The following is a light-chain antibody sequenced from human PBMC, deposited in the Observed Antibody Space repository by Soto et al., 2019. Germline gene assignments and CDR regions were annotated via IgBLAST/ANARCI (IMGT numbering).Light chain of an antibody. V-gene: IGLV1-44*01. CDR2: NGN. Sequence: QSVLTQPPSASGTPGQRVTISCSGSSSNIEIDTVSWCQQIPGTAPKLLIYNGNQRPSGVPDRFSGSESGTSASLAISGLQSEDEADYYCVAWDDSLNGYVFGTGTKLTVL. J-gene: IGLJ1*01. CDR3: VAWDDSLNGYV. CDR1: SSNIEIDT.